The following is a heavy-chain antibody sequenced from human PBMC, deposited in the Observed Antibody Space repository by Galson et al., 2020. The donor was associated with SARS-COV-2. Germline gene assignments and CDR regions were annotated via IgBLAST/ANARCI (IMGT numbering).Heavy chain of an antibody. D-gene: IGHD6-13*01. CDR2: INHSGST. V-gene: IGHV4-34*01. CDR3: ARDDGSSWYFFFDS. CDR1: GGSFSGYY. Sequence: SETLSLTCAVYGGSFSGYYWSWIRQPPGKGLEWIGEINHSGSTNYNPSLKSRVTISVDTSKNQFSLKLSSVTAADTAVYYCARDDGSSWYFFFDSWGQGTLVTVSS. J-gene: IGHJ4*02.